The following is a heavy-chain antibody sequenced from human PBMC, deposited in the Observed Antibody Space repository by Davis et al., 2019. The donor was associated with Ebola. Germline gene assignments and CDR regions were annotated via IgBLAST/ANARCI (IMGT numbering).Heavy chain of an antibody. J-gene: IGHJ4*02. Sequence: GESLKISCKGSGYSFTSYWIGWVRQMPGKGLEWMGRIDPSDSYTNYSPSFQGHVTISADKSISTAYLQWSSLKASDTAMYYCARRPIYYYDSSGYLDYWGQGTLVTVSS. CDR1: GYSFTSYW. D-gene: IGHD3-22*01. CDR3: ARRPIYYYDSSGYLDY. V-gene: IGHV5-10-1*01. CDR2: IDPSDSYT.